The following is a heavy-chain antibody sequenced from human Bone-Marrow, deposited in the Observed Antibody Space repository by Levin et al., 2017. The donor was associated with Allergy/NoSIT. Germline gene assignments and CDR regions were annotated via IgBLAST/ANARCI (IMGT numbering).Heavy chain of an antibody. D-gene: IGHD2-2*01. J-gene: IGHJ5*01. Sequence: ASVKVSCKASGYTFTTYAIHWVRQAPGQSLEWMGWLNVGNGDTKYSQNFQGRVTISRDTSASTAYMELSSLKSEDTAVYYCARDAYCSATNCFDWFQFWGQGTLVTVSS. CDR3: ARDAYCSATNCFDWFQF. CDR2: LNVGNGDT. CDR1: GYTFTTYA. V-gene: IGHV1-3*01.